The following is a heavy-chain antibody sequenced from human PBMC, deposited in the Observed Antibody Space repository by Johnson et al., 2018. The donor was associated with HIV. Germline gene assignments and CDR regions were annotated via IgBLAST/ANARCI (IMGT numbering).Heavy chain of an antibody. V-gene: IGHV3-30*14. CDR1: GFTFSSYA. CDR2: ISYDGSNK. Sequence: QVQLVESGGGVVQPGRSLRLSCAASGFTFSSYAMHWVSQAPGKGLEWVAVISYDGSNKYYADSVKGRFTISRDNSKNTLYLQMNSLRAEDTAVYYCARACRDGYTCDAFDIWGQGTMVTVSS. J-gene: IGHJ3*02. CDR3: ARACRDGYTCDAFDI. D-gene: IGHD5-24*01.